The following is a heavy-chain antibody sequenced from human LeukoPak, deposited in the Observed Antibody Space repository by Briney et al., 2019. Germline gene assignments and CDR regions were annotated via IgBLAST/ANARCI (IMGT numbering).Heavy chain of an antibody. CDR1: RFTVSNNH. D-gene: IGHD1-26*01. Sequence: GGSLRLSCVASRFTVSNNHMNWVRQAPGKGLEWVSRINGGGSSTTYADSVQGRFTIFRDDAKNTVYLQMSSVRAEDTAVYYCAREGIYSGSREPDHWGQGTLVTVSS. V-gene: IGHV3-74*01. J-gene: IGHJ4*02. CDR3: AREGIYSGSREPDH. CDR2: INGGGSST.